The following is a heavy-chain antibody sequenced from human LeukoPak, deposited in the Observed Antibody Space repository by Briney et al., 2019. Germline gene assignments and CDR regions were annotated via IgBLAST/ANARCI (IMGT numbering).Heavy chain of an antibody. V-gene: IGHV3-13*01. Sequence: GGSLRLSCAASGFTFSSYDMHWVRQATGKGLEWVSAIGTAGDTYYPGSVKGRFTISRENAKNSLYLQMNSLRAEDTAVYYCARDPLRLRGYYFDYWGQGTLVTVSS. D-gene: IGHD2-15*01. J-gene: IGHJ4*02. CDR1: GFTFSSYD. CDR2: IGTAGDT. CDR3: ARDPLRLRGYYFDY.